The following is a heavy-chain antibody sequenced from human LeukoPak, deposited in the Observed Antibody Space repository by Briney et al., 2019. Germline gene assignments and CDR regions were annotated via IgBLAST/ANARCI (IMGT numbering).Heavy chain of an antibody. V-gene: IGHV3-64D*06. CDR3: VKWGSSSSGYFDY. Sequence: GGSLRLSCSASGFTFSSYAMHWVRQAPGKGLEYVSAISSNGGSTYYADSVKGRSTISRDNSKNTLYLQMSSLRAEDTAVYYCVKWGSSSSGYFDYWGQGTLVTVSS. J-gene: IGHJ4*02. CDR2: ISSNGGST. D-gene: IGHD6-6*01. CDR1: GFTFSSYA.